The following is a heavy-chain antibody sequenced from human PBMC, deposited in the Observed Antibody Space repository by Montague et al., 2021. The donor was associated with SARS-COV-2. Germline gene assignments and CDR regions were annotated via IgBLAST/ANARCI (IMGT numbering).Heavy chain of an antibody. V-gene: IGHV2-5*02. D-gene: IGHD3-22*01. CDR2: IYWDDDR. CDR3: VYSIEPRRSGSCYGSRCYHFDS. CDR1: GFSLSTSGVG. J-gene: IGHJ4*02. Sequence: PALGKPTQTLTLTCTFSGFSLSTSGVGVAWIRQPPGKALEWLAIIYWDDDRRYSPSLESGLTITKDTPKNQVVLTMTDMDPGDTATYYCVYSIEPRRSGSCYGSRCYHFDSWGQGALVTVSS.